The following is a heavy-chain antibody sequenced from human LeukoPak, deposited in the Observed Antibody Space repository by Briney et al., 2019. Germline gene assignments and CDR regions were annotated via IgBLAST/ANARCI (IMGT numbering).Heavy chain of an antibody. J-gene: IGHJ4*02. V-gene: IGHV3-48*01. Sequence: GGSLRLSCAASGFTFSSYSMNWVRQAPGKGLEWVSYIGTTSGAIYYADSVRGRFTISRDSAKNSLYLQMNSLRAEDTAVYYCARFRTWGDKAFDYWGQGTLVTVSS. CDR1: GFTFSSYS. CDR3: ARFRTWGDKAFDY. CDR2: IGTTSGAI. D-gene: IGHD2-21*02.